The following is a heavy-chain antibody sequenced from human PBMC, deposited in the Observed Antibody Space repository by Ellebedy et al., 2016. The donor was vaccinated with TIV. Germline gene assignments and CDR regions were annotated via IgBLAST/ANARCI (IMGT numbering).Heavy chain of an antibody. CDR3: ARDPGFIAAAGGTGDDYYYGMDV. V-gene: IGHV4-4*07. CDR1: GGSISSYY. CDR2: IYTSGST. D-gene: IGHD6-13*01. J-gene: IGHJ6*02. Sequence: MPSETLSLTCTVSGGSISSYYWSWIRQPAGKGLEWIGRIYTSGSTHYNPSLKSLVTMSVDTSKTQFSLKLSSVTAADTAVYYCARDPGFIAAAGGTGDDYYYGMDVWGQGTTVTVSS.